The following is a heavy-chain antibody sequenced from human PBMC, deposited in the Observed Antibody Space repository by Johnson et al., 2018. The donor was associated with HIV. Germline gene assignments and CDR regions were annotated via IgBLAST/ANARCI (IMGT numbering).Heavy chain of an antibody. CDR3: TRESTEAFDI. J-gene: IGHJ3*02. V-gene: IGHV3-33*01. D-gene: IGHD1-14*01. CDR1: GFTFSSSG. CDR2: IWYDGSNK. Sequence: QVQLVESGGGVVQPERSLRLSCAASGFTFSSSGMLWVRQAPGKGLEWVAVIWYDGSNKYYADSVKGRFTISRDNSKNTLYLQMNSLRAEDTAVYYCTRESTEAFDIWGQGTMVTVSS.